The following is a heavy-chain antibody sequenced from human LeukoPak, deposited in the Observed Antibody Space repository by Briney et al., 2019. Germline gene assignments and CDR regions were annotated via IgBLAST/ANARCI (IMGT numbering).Heavy chain of an antibody. D-gene: IGHD3-22*01. CDR1: GFTFSSYG. V-gene: IGHV3-30*18. CDR2: ISYDGSNK. Sequence: GGSLRLSCAASGFTFSSYGMHWVRQAPGKGLEWVAVISYDGSNKYYADSVEGRFTISRDNSKNTLYLQMNSLRAEDTAVYYCAKDLQEAYYYDSSGYYVAKNYYYYGMDVWGQGTTVTVSS. J-gene: IGHJ6*02. CDR3: AKDLQEAYYYDSSGYYVAKNYYYYGMDV.